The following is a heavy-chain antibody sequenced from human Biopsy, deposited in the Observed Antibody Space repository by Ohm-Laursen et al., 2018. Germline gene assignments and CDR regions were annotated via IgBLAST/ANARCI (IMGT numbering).Heavy chain of an antibody. CDR3: ARDYDTSGYYYGS. CDR2: IFYRGST. D-gene: IGHD3-22*01. J-gene: IGHJ5*02. Sequence: SETLSLTCPVSGGSISNNNYYWGWIRQPPGKGLEWIGSIFYRGSTHYKPSLKGRVNISVDTSTNQFSLKLNSVTAADTAVYYCARDYDTSGYYYGSWGQGTLVTVSS. CDR1: GGSISNNNYY. V-gene: IGHV4-39*01.